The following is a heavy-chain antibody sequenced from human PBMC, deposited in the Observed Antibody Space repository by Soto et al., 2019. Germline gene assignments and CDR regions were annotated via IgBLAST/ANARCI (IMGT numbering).Heavy chain of an antibody. J-gene: IGHJ4*02. Sequence: GGSLRLSCEASGFTFSSYWMHWARQAPGKGLVGFSRINSDGSSTSNADPVKGRFTISRDNAKNTLYLQMNSLRAEDTAVYYCARGGDSSGYYSHYFDYWGQGTLVTVSS. CDR1: GFTFSSYW. V-gene: IGHV3-74*01. CDR2: INSDGSST. CDR3: ARGGDSSGYYSHYFDY. D-gene: IGHD3-22*01.